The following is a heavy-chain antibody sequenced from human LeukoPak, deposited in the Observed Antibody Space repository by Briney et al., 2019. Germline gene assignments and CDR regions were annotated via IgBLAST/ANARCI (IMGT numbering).Heavy chain of an antibody. CDR1: GGSVSSGSYY. CDR2: IYYSGST. D-gene: IGHD3-9*01. J-gene: IGHJ4*02. Sequence: PSETLSLTCTVSGGSVSSGSYYWSWIRQPPGKGLEWIGYIYYSGSTNCNPSLKSRVTISVDTSKNQFSLKLSSVTAADTAVYYCARQTYYDILTGSPFDYWGQGTLVTVSS. CDR3: ARQTYYDILTGSPFDY. V-gene: IGHV4-61*01.